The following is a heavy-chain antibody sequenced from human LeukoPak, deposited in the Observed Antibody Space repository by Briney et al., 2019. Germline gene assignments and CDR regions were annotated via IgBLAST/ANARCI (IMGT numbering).Heavy chain of an antibody. J-gene: IGHJ4*02. CDR1: GFTFTSSA. V-gene: IGHV1-58*01. Sequence: ASVKVSCKASGFTFTSSAVQWVRQARGQRLEWIGWIVVGSGNTNYAQKFQERVTITRDTSASTAYMELSSLRSEDTAVYYCARDRYDFWSGLFDYWGQGTLVTVSS. CDR3: ARDRYDFWSGLFDY. D-gene: IGHD3-3*01. CDR2: IVVGSGNT.